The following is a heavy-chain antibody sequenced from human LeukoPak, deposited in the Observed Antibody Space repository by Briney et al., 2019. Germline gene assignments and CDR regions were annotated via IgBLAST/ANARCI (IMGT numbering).Heavy chain of an antibody. CDR2: IYTSGST. V-gene: IGHV4-4*07. Sequence: PSETLPLTCTVSGGSISSYYWSWIRQPAGKGLEWIGRIYTSGSTNYNPPLKSRVTMSVDTSKNHFSLKLSSATAADTAVYYCARVVPSLLVDYWGQGTLVTVSS. CDR1: GGSISSYY. CDR3: ARVVPSLLVDY. D-gene: IGHD6-6*01. J-gene: IGHJ4*02.